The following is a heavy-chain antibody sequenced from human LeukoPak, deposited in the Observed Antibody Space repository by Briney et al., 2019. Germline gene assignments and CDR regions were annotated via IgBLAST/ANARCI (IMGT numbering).Heavy chain of an antibody. V-gene: IGHV4-39*07. D-gene: IGHD3-3*01. CDR1: GGSFSGTSHY. CDR2: SSYSGST. CDR3: AREGEGYDFWSGYWFDY. J-gene: IGHJ4*02. Sequence: SETLSLTCTVSGGSFSGTSHYWGWIRQPPGKGLERIGSSSYSGSTYYNPSLKSRVTISVDTSKNQFSLNLSSVTAADTAVYYCAREGEGYDFWSGYWFDYWGQGTLVTVSS.